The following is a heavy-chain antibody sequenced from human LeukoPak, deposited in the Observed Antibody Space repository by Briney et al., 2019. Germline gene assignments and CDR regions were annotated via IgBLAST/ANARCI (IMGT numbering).Heavy chain of an antibody. V-gene: IGHV1-18*01. Sequence: GASVKVSCTASGYTFTSYGISWVRLAPGQGLGWMGWISAYNGNTNNAQKLQGRDTMTTDTSTSTAYMELRSLRSDDTAVYYCARDMVQGVMVYMDVWGKGTTVTVSS. CDR3: ARDMVQGVMVYMDV. J-gene: IGHJ6*03. D-gene: IGHD3-10*01. CDR2: ISAYNGNT. CDR1: GYTFTSYG.